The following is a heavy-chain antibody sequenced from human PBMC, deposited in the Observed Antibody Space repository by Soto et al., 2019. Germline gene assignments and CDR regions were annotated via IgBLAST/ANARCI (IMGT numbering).Heavy chain of an antibody. J-gene: IGHJ6*02. CDR1: GFTFSSYS. CDR2: ISSSSSTI. Sequence: EVQLVESGGGLVQPGGSLRLSCAASGFTFSSYSMNWVRQAPGKGLEWVSYISSSSSTIYYADSVKGRFTISRDNXKXSXXLPMNGLRAEDTAVYYCATTPLGPTNKYYYYGMDVWGQGTTVTVSS. V-gene: IGHV3-48*01. CDR3: ATTPLGPTNKYYYYGMDV. D-gene: IGHD5-12*01.